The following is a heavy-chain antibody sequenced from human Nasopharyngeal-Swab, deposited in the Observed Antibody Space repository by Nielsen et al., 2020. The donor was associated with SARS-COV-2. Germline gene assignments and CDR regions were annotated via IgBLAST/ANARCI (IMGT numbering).Heavy chain of an antibody. CDR2: ISGSGGST. D-gene: IGHD3-3*01. CDR3: ARGPTIFGVVIPY. V-gene: IGHV3-23*01. J-gene: IGHJ4*02. Sequence: WIRQPPGKGLEWVSAISGSGGSTYYADSVKGRFTISRDNSKNSLYLQMNSLRAEDTAVYYCARGPTIFGVVIPYWGQGTLVTVSS.